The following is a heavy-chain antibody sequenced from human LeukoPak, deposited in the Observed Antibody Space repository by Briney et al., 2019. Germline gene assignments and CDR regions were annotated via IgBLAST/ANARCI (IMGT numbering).Heavy chain of an antibody. CDR1: GGSISSGSYY. CDR3: ARVPTLYSSTGMISGHFGYFDL. CDR2: IYTSGST. V-gene: IGHV4-61*02. J-gene: IGHJ2*01. Sequence: SETLSLTCTVSGGSISSGSYYWSWIRQPAGKGLEWIGRIYTSGSTNYNPSPKSRVTISVDTSKNQFSLKLSSVTAADTAVYYCARVPTLYSSTGMISGHFGYFDLWGRGTLVTVSS. D-gene: IGHD2-2*01.